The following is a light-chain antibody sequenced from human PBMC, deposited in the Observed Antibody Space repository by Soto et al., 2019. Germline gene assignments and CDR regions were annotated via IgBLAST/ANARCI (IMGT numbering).Light chain of an antibody. V-gene: IGKV3-20*01. CDR2: IAS. Sequence: EIVLTQSPGTLSLSPGERATLSCSASQSGSSNYLAWYQQKTGQTPRLLIYIASSRAPGIPDRFRGSGSGTHVALTISRVEPEDFAVYYCQQYGSSPWTFGQGTKVEIK. J-gene: IGKJ1*01. CDR1: QSGSSNY. CDR3: QQYGSSPWT.